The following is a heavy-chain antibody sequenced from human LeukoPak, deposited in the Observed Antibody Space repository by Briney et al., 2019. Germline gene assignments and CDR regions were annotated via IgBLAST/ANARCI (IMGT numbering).Heavy chain of an antibody. D-gene: IGHD2-15*01. CDR1: GGSISSSSYY. CDR3: ARHYCTGGSCYFDC. J-gene: IGHJ4*02. CDR2: IYYSGST. Sequence: SETLSLTCTVSGGSISSSSYYWGWIRQPPGKGLEWIGSIYYSGSTYYNPSLKSRVTISVDTSKNQFSLKLSSVTAADTAVYYCARHYCTGGSCYFDCWGQGTLVTVSS. V-gene: IGHV4-39*01.